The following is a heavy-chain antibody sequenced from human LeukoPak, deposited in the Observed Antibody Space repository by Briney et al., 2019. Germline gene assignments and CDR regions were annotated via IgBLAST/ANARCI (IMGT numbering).Heavy chain of an antibody. CDR2: IQQHGSET. CDR1: GFTFSNYW. Sequence: GGSLRLPCEGSGFTFSNYWMSWVRQAPGKGLEWLANIQQHGSETYYGDSVKGRFTISGDNAKNSLYLQMNSLRAEDTAVYYCATYSSSNGREFQYWGQGTLVTVSS. V-gene: IGHV3-7*01. D-gene: IGHD2-2*01. J-gene: IGHJ1*01. CDR3: ATYSSSNGREFQY.